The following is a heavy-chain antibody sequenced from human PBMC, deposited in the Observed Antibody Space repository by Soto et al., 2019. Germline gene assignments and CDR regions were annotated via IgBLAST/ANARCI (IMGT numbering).Heavy chain of an antibody. J-gene: IGHJ5*02. D-gene: IGHD6-13*01. CDR1: GGSVSSDY. CDR3: ARAGIAAAGTRVEEFDP. Sequence: SEALCLTCTVSGGSVSSDYRSWIRQPPGKGLEWIGYTYYSGSTNYNPSLKSRVTISVDTSKNQFSLKLSSVTAADTAVYYCARAGIAAAGTRVEEFDPWGQGTLVTVSS. V-gene: IGHV4-59*02. CDR2: TYYSGST.